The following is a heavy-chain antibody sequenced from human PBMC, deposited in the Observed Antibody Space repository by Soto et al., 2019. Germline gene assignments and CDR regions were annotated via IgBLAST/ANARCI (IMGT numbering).Heavy chain of an antibody. CDR2: SYHSGTT. V-gene: IGHV4-4*02. D-gene: IGHD1-26*01. CDR1: GASISNTDW. CDR3: AIRGAGDFDY. J-gene: IGHJ4*02. Sequence: QVQLQESGPGLVEPSGTLSLTCAVSGASISNTDWWGWVRQRPGKGLEWIGESYHSGTTNCDPSLKSRVTISLHTSNSQFSLKLPSVTSADTAVYYCAIRGAGDFDYWGQGTLVTVSS.